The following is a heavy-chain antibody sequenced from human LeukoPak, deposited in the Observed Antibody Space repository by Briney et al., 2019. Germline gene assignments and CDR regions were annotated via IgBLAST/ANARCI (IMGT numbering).Heavy chain of an antibody. D-gene: IGHD2-2*01. CDR3: ARLDCGSPSCPYYFKY. CDR2: IYPGDSDT. CDR1: GYSFTNYW. V-gene: IGHV5-51*01. J-gene: IGHJ4*02. Sequence: GESLKISCKGSGYSFTNYWIGWVRQMPGKGLEWMGIIYPGDSDTRYSPSFQGQVTISADKSISTAYLQWSSLKASDTAMYYCARLDCGSPSCPYYFKYWGQGTLVTVSS.